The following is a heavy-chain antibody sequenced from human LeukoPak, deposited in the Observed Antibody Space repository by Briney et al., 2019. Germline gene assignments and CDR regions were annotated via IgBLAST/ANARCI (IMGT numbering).Heavy chain of an antibody. J-gene: IGHJ4*02. Sequence: GESLKISCKGSGYSFTSYWIGWVRQMPGKGLEWMGIFYPGDSDTRYSPSFQGQVTISADKSISTAYLQWSSLKASDTAMYYCARQNDILTGYSDYWGQGTLVTVSS. CDR2: FYPGDSDT. D-gene: IGHD3-9*01. V-gene: IGHV5-51*01. CDR1: GYSFTSYW. CDR3: ARQNDILTGYSDY.